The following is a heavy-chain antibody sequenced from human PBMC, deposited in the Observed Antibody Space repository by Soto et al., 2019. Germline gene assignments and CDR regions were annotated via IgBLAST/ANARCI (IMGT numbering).Heavy chain of an antibody. CDR1: GGSISSSSYY. J-gene: IGHJ4*02. CDR2: IYYSGST. CDR3: ARPLTGSGWGGDYFDY. Sequence: QLQLQESGPGLVRPSETLSLTCTVSGGSISSSSYYWGWIRQPPGKGLERIGSIYYSGSTYYNPSLKSRVTVSVDTSKNKFTLKLSSVTAADTAVYYCARPLTGSGWGGDYFDYWGQGTLVTVSS. D-gene: IGHD6-19*01. V-gene: IGHV4-39*01.